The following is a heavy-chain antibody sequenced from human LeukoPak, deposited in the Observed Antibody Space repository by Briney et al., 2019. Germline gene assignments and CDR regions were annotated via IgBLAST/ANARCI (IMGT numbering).Heavy chain of an antibody. Sequence: SETLSLTCAVYGGSFSGYYWSWIRQPPGKGLEWIGEINHSGSTNYNPSLKSRVTISVDTSKNQFSLKRSSVTAADTAVYYCARGGNYGSYPWGQGTLVTVSS. CDR1: GGSFSGYY. J-gene: IGHJ5*02. D-gene: IGHD3-10*01. V-gene: IGHV4-34*01. CDR3: ARGGNYGSYP. CDR2: INHSGST.